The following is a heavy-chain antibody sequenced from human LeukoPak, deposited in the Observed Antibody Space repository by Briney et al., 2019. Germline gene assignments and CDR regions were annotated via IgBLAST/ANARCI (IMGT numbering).Heavy chain of an antibody. V-gene: IGHV3-48*03. CDR1: GFTFSSYE. Sequence: QLGGSLRLSCAASGFTFSSYEMNWVRQAPGKGLEWVSYISSSGSTIYYADSVKGRFTISRDNAKNSLFLQMNSLRAEDTAVYYCARVPYDILTGYYIDYWGQGTLVTVSS. J-gene: IGHJ4*02. D-gene: IGHD3-9*01. CDR2: ISSSGSTI. CDR3: ARVPYDILTGYYIDY.